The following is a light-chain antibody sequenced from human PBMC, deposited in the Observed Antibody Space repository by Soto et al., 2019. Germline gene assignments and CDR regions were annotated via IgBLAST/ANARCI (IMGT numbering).Light chain of an antibody. CDR3: CSSVGSPTGV. Sequence: QSALTQPASVSGSPGQSITISCTGTSSDVGSCNCVSWYQQHPGKAPTLMMYEVNKRTSGVSNRFSGAKSGNTASLTISGLQAEDEADYYCCSSVGSPTGVLGGGTKVTVL. J-gene: IGLJ3*02. V-gene: IGLV2-23*02. CDR2: EVN. CDR1: SSDVGSCNC.